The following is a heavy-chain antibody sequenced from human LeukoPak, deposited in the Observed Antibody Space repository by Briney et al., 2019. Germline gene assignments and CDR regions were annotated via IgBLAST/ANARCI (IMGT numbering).Heavy chain of an antibody. Sequence: GGSLRLSCAASGFTFSGYAMQWVRQAPEKRPEYVSGISGDGGTIYYASSVKGRFIISRDNSKNTLYLQMGSLRAEDTAVYYCAKEADCGGDCYPSRLEYFQHWGQGTLVTVSS. D-gene: IGHD2-21*02. CDR3: AKEADCGGDCYPSRLEYFQH. V-gene: IGHV3-64*01. J-gene: IGHJ1*01. CDR2: ISGDGGTI. CDR1: GFTFSGYA.